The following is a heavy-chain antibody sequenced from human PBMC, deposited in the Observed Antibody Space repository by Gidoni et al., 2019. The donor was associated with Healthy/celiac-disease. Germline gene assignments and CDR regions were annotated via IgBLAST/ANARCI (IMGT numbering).Heavy chain of an antibody. Sequence: QVQLQQWGAGLLKPSETLSLTCAVYGGSFSGYYWSWIRQPPGKGLEWIGEINHSGSTNYNPSLKSRVTISVDTSKNQFALKLSSVTAADTAVYYCARADYGGNNSPFDYWGQGTLVTVSS. J-gene: IGHJ4*02. D-gene: IGHD4-17*01. CDR1: GGSFSGYY. V-gene: IGHV4-34*01. CDR2: INHSGST. CDR3: ARADYGGNNSPFDY.